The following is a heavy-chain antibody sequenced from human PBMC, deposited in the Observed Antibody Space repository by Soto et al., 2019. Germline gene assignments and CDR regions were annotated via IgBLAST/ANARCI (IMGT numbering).Heavy chain of an antibody. Sequence: GGSLRLSCAASGFTFSSYAMVWVRQAPGKGLEWVSTIGNRGVSTYYADSVRGRFTISRDNSKNTLYLQLNSLRAEDTAVYYCAKDLQFASTFDYWGQGTLVTVSS. J-gene: IGHJ4*02. CDR2: IGNRGVST. V-gene: IGHV3-23*01. CDR3: AKDLQFASTFDY. D-gene: IGHD4-4*01. CDR1: GFTFSSYA.